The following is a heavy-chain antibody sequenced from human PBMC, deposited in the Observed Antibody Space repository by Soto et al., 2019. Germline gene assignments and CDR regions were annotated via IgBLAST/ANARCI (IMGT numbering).Heavy chain of an antibody. Sequence: ASVKVSCKVSGYTLTELSMHWVRQATGQGLEWMGWMNPNSGNTGYAQKFQGRVTMTRNTSISTAYMELSSLRFEDTAVYYCARERAVGFDPWGQGTLVTVSS. CDR2: MNPNSGNT. CDR3: ARERAVGFDP. CDR1: GYTLTELS. D-gene: IGHD2-15*01. V-gene: IGHV1-8*01. J-gene: IGHJ5*02.